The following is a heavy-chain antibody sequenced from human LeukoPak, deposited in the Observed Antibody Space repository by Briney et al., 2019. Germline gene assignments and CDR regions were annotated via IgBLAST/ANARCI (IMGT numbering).Heavy chain of an antibody. CDR3: ARVRVRGYCTNGVCYGFLGY. CDR2: INPNSGGT. CDR1: GYTFTGYY. V-gene: IGHV1-2*02. D-gene: IGHD2-8*01. Sequence: ASVKVSCKASGYTFTGYYMHWVRQAPGQGLEWMGWINPNSGGTNYAQKFQGRVTMTRDTSISTAYMELSRLRSDDTAVYYCARVRVRGYCTNGVCYGFLGYWGQGTLVTVSS. J-gene: IGHJ4*02.